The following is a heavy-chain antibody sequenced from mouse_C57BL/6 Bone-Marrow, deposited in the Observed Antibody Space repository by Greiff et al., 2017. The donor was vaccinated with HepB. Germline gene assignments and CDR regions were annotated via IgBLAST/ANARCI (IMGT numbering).Heavy chain of an antibody. CDR1: GYTFTSYG. CDR2: IYPRSGNT. Sequence: VQLQQSGAELERPGASVKLSCKASGYTFTSYGISWVKQRTGQGLEWIGEIYPRSGNTYYNEKFKGKATLTADKTSSTAYMELRILTSEDSAVYFCARNDGYYREFAYWGQGTLVTVSA. D-gene: IGHD2-3*01. J-gene: IGHJ3*01. V-gene: IGHV1-81*01. CDR3: ARNDGYYREFAY.